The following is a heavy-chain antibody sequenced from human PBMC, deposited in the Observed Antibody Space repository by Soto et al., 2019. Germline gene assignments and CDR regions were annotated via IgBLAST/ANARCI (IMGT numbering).Heavy chain of an antibody. CDR1: SGSVTSDHW. CDR2: VYHTGRA. CDR3: VRNGFYCIDV. V-gene: IGHV4-4*02. J-gene: IGHJ6*03. D-gene: IGHD2-15*01. Sequence: QVQLQESGPGLVKPSETLSLTCAVFSGSVTSDHWWSWVRQPPGKGREWIGEVYHTGRAHYSASLESRVTISVDTSKNQFSLRLSSVTAADTAVYYCVRNGFYCIDVWGKGTSVTVSS.